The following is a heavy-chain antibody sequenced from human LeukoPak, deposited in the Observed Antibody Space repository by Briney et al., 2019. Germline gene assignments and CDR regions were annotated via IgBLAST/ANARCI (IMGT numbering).Heavy chain of an antibody. CDR1: GFTFSNAW. J-gene: IGHJ4*02. Sequence: GGSLRLSCAASGFTFSNAWMTWVRQAPGKGLEWVARVKSKRDGGTIDYAAAVKGRFTISRDDSKDTLYLQMNSLEIEDEAVYYCTTVGSSWNFDYWGPGTPVSVSS. CDR2: VKSKRDGGTI. D-gene: IGHD6-6*01. CDR3: TTVGSSWNFDY. V-gene: IGHV3-15*01.